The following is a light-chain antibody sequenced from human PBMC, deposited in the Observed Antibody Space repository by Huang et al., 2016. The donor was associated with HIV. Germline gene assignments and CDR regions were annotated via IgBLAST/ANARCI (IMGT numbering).Light chain of an antibody. V-gene: IGKV4-1*01. CDR3: QQYYSKPLT. CDR2: WAS. CDR1: QTISYNKNY. Sequence: DIVITQSPDSLAVCLGERAPINCKSSQTISYNKNYLAWYQQKPGQSPKLLIYWASTRESGVPDRFSGSGSGTDFTLTISSLQAEDVAVYYCQQYYSKPLTFGGGTKVEIK. J-gene: IGKJ4*01.